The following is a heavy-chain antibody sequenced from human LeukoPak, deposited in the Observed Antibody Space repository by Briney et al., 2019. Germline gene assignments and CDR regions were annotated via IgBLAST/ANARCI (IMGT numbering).Heavy chain of an antibody. J-gene: IGHJ4*02. CDR3: ANNADGYYFDY. CDR1: GFTFSSYG. D-gene: IGHD5-24*01. Sequence: GGSLRLSCAASGFTFSSYGMHWVRQAPGKGLEWVACIRYDGSNKYYADSVKGRFTISRDNSKNALYLQMNSLRAEDTAVYYCANNADGYYFDYWGQGTLVTVSS. CDR2: IRYDGSNK. V-gene: IGHV3-30*02.